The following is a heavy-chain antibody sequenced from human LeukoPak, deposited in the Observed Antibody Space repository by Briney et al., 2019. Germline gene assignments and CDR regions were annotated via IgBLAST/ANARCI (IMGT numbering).Heavy chain of an antibody. D-gene: IGHD6-13*01. Sequence: GGSLRLSCAASGFTFSDYAMTWVRQAPGKGLESVSGISGSSGSTYCADAVKGRFTISRDNSKNTLYLQMNSLRAEDTAIYYCAKGPKTYSSSWYGVYWGQGTLVTVSS. CDR3: AKGPKTYSSSWYGVY. CDR1: GFTFSDYA. V-gene: IGHV3-23*01. CDR2: ISGSSGST. J-gene: IGHJ4*02.